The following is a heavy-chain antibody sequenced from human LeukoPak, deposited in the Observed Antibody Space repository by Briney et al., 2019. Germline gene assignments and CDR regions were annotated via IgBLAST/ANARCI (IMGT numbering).Heavy chain of an antibody. CDR1: GGTFSSYA. CDR3: ARLITMVRGAKYYFDY. Sequence: SVKVSCKASGGTFSSYAISWVRQAPGQGLEWMGGIIPIFGTANYAQKFQGRVTITADESTSTAYMELSSLRSEDTAVYYCARLITMVRGAKYYFDYWGQGTLVTVS. J-gene: IGHJ4*02. CDR2: IIPIFGTA. V-gene: IGHV1-69*13. D-gene: IGHD3-10*01.